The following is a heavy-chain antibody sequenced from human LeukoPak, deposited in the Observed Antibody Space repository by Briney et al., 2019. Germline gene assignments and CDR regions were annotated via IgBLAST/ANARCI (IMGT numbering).Heavy chain of an antibody. D-gene: IGHD6-13*01. Sequence: ASVKVSCKASGGTFSSYAIRWVRQAPGQGLEWMGGIIPIFGTANYAQKFQGRVTITADESTSTAYMELSSLRSEDTAVYYCASDLAAAGTYYGMDVWGQGTTVTVSS. V-gene: IGHV1-69*13. J-gene: IGHJ6*02. CDR2: IIPIFGTA. CDR3: ASDLAAAGTYYGMDV. CDR1: GGTFSSYA.